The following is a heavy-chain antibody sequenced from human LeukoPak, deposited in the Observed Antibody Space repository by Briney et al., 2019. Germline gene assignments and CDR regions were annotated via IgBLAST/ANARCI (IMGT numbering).Heavy chain of an antibody. V-gene: IGHV3-23*01. CDR2: ISGGGDYT. D-gene: IGHD3-10*01. CDR3: ANYFYTSGTYFPFDY. J-gene: IGHJ4*02. CDR1: GFNFSSYA. Sequence: PGGSLRLSCAASGFNFSSYAMSWVRQAPGKGLEWVSAISGGGDYTYYADSVKGRFTMSRDNSKNTLYLEMNSLRAEDTAVYYCANYFYTSGTYFPFDYWGQGTLVTVSS.